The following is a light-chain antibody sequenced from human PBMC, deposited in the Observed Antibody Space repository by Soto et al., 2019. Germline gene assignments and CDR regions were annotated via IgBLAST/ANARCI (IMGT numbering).Light chain of an antibody. V-gene: IGLV2-14*03. Sequence: QSALTQPASVSGSPGQSITISCTGTSSDIGAYNYVSWYQQHPGRAPKLMISNVSNRPAGVSNRFSGSKSGNTASLTISGLKTEDEADYFCSSYSGTSALYVFGAGTKLNVL. J-gene: IGLJ1*01. CDR2: NVS. CDR1: SSDIGAYNY. CDR3: SSYSGTSALYV.